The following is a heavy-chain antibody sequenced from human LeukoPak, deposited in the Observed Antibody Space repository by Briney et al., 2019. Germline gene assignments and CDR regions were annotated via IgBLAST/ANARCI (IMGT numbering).Heavy chain of an antibody. CDR1: GFTFSNAW. CDR3: TTDYYCSSTSCRASGY. D-gene: IGHD2-2*01. V-gene: IGHV3-15*01. CDR2: IKSKTDGGTT. J-gene: IGHJ4*02. Sequence: PGGSLRLSCAASGFTFSNAWMSWVRQAPGKGLEWVGRIKSKTDGGTTDYAAPVKGRFTISRDDSKNTLYLQMNSLKTEDTAVYYCTTDYYCSSTSCRASGYWGQGTLVTVSS.